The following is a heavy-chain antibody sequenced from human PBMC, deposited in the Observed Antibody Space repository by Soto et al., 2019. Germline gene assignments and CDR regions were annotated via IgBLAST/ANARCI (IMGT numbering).Heavy chain of an antibody. J-gene: IGHJ4*02. V-gene: IGHV1-2*04. CDR3: ARVSVRGVIQRAPFDY. D-gene: IGHD3-10*01. CDR2: INPNSGGT. Sequence: GASVKVSCKASGYTFTGYYMHWVRQAPGQGLEWMGWINPNSGGTNYAQKFQGWVTMTRDTSISTAYMELSRLRSEDTAVYYCARVSVRGVIQRAPFDYWGQGTLVTVSS. CDR1: GYTFTGYY.